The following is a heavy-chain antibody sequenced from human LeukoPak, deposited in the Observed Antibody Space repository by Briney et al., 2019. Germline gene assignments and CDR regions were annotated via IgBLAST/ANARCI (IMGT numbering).Heavy chain of an antibody. CDR3: ARVRTNYDFWSGTLDY. Sequence: SETLSLTCTVSGGSISSGGYYWSWIRQHPGTGLEWIGYIYYSGSTYYNPSLKSRVTISVDTSKNQFSLKLSSVTAADTAVYYCARVRTNYDFWSGTLDYWGQGTLVTVSS. V-gene: IGHV4-31*03. D-gene: IGHD3-3*01. CDR1: GGSISSGGYY. CDR2: IYYSGST. J-gene: IGHJ4*02.